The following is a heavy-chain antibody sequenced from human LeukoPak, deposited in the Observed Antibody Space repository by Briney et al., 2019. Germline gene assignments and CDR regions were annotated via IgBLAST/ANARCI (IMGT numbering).Heavy chain of an antibody. J-gene: IGHJ2*01. CDR1: GGSISSYY. CDR2: IYYSGST. D-gene: IGHD3-9*01. CDR3: ARQYSDILTGYHRGELYWYFDL. Sequence: SETLSLTCTVSGGSISSYYWSWIRQPPGKGLEWIGYIYYSGSTNYNPSLKSRVTISVDTSKNQFSLKLSSVTAADTAVYYCARQYSDILTGYHRGELYWYFDLWGRGTLVTVSS. V-gene: IGHV4-59*08.